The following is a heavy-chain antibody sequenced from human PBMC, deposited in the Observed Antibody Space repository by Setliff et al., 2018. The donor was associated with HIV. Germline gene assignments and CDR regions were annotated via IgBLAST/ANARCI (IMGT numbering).Heavy chain of an antibody. Sequence: PGGVLRLSCAASGLIVNRKWIGWARRAPGKGLEWVSIIDGSSTSYADSVKGRFTISRDNAKNTLYLQMNSLRAEDTAVYYCALAGRAVYYWGQGTLVTVSS. CDR3: ALAGRAVYY. D-gene: IGHD6-19*01. J-gene: IGHJ4*02. CDR1: GLIVNRKW. V-gene: IGHV3-74*01. CDR2: IDGSST.